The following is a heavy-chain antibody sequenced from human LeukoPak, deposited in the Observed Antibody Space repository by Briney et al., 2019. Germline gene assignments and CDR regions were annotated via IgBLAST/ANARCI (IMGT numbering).Heavy chain of an antibody. CDR1: GFTFSSYW. CDR3: ARPLGGYSGYDYAFDY. J-gene: IGHJ4*02. V-gene: IGHV3-7*03. CDR2: IKQDGSEK. Sequence: PGGSLRLSCAASGFTFSSYWMSWVRQAPGKGLEWVANIKQDGSEKYYVDSVKGRFTISRDNAKNSLYLQMNSLRAEDTAMYYCARPLGGYSGYDYAFDYWGQGTLVTVSS. D-gene: IGHD5-12*01.